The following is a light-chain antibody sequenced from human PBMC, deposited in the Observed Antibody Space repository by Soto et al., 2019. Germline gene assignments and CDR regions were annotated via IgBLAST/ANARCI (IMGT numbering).Light chain of an antibody. CDR2: DVT. J-gene: IGLJ1*01. CDR1: SSDVGGYNY. Sequence: QSALTQPRSVSGSPGQSVTISCTGSSSDVGGYNYVSWYQQQPGKAPKLLIYDVTIRTSGVSARFSGSKSGNTASLTISGLQAEDDADYYCSSYTSSSIPYVFGTGTKLTVL. V-gene: IGLV2-11*01. CDR3: SSYTSSSIPYV.